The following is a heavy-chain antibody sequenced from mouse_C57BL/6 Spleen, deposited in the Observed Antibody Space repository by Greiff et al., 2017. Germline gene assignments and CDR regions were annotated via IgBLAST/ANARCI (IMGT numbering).Heavy chain of an antibody. Sequence: EVQLQQSGPELVKPGASVKISCKASGYTFTDYYMNWVKQSHGKSLEWIGDINPNNGGTSYNQKFKGKATLTVDKSSSTAYMELRSLTSEDSAVYYCAREDYSCFAYWGQGTLVTVSA. J-gene: IGHJ3*01. V-gene: IGHV1-26*01. D-gene: IGHD2-4*01. CDR3: AREDYSCFAY. CDR1: GYTFTDYY. CDR2: INPNNGGT.